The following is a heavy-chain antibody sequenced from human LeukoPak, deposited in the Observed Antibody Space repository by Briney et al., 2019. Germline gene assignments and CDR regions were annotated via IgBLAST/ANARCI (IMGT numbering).Heavy chain of an antibody. Sequence: GGSLRLSCAASGFAFSTLAMSWVRQAPGKGLDWVSSISGSGGSTYYADSVKGRFTISRDNAKNSLFLQMNNLRDEDTAVYYCARPLVFGGQGTLVTVSS. J-gene: IGHJ4*02. D-gene: IGHD2-21*01. V-gene: IGHV3-23*01. CDR2: ISGSGGST. CDR1: GFAFSTLA. CDR3: ARPLVF.